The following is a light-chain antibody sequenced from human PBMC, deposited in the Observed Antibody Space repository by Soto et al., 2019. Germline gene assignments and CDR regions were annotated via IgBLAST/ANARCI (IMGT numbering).Light chain of an antibody. CDR3: QQYNNWPLT. V-gene: IGKV3-15*01. J-gene: IGKJ4*01. CDR1: QRVGND. Sequence: ETVMTQSPATLSVSPGQGATLSFRASQRVGNDLAWYQQNTGQAPRLLIYGASTRDTAIPARFSGSGSGTEFTLPLSRLQSEDSQVYYCQQYNNWPLTFGGGTKVDIK. CDR2: GAS.